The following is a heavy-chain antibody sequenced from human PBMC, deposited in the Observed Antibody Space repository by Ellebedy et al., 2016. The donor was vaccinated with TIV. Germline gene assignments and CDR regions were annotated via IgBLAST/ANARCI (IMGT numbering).Heavy chain of an antibody. CDR1: GFTFSRRW. V-gene: IGHV3-7*01. CDR2: IKDDETEK. D-gene: IGHD6-13*01. J-gene: IGHJ5*02. Sequence: GGSLRLSXTASGFTFSRRWMGWARQAPGKGLEWVANIKDDETEKHYAESVKGRFTISRDNAKNSLYLEMNSLRAEDTDLYYCAGYGWPANFDPWGQGTLVTVSS. CDR3: AGYGWPANFDP.